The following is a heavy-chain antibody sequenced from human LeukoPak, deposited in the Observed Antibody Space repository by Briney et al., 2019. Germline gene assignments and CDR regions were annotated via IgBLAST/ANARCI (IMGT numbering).Heavy chain of an antibody. D-gene: IGHD3-3*01. CDR3: AKENLRFLGWLPHRGGMDV. J-gene: IGHJ6*02. CDR1: GFTFSSYG. CDR2: ISYDGSNK. Sequence: QSGGSLRLSCAASGFTFSSYGMHWVRQAPGKGLEWVAVISYDGSNKYYADSVKGRFTISRDNAKNSLYLQMNSLRAEDTALYYCAKENLRFLGWLPHRGGMDVWGQGTTVTVSS. V-gene: IGHV3-30*18.